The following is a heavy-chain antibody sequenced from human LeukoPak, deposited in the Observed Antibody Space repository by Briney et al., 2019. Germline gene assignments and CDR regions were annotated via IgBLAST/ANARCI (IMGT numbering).Heavy chain of an antibody. D-gene: IGHD3-22*01. J-gene: IGHJ4*02. CDR1: GGSISSYH. Sequence: SETLSLTCTVSGGSISSYHWSWIRQPPGKGLECIGFIYYSGSTNYNPSLKSRVTISVDTSKNQFSLKLSSVTAADTAVYYCARQRGYYFDYWGQGTLVTVSS. CDR2: IYYSGST. CDR3: ARQRGYYFDY. V-gene: IGHV4-59*12.